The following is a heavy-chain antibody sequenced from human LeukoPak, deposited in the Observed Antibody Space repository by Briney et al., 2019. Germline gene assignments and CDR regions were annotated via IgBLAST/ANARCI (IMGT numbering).Heavy chain of an antibody. CDR1: GFTFDNYA. CDR3: AKDIYATRNAFDI. V-gene: IGHV3-43*02. D-gene: IGHD2-2*02. Sequence: GGSLRLSCAASGFTFDNYAMHWVRQAPGKDLEWVSFISGDGSRTYYADSVKGRFTISRDNSKNSLYLQMNSLRTEDTALYYCAKDIYATRNAFDIWGQGTMVAVSS. J-gene: IGHJ3*02. CDR2: ISGDGSRT.